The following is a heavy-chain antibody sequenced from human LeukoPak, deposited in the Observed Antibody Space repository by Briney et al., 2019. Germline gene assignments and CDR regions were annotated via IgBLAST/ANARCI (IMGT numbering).Heavy chain of an antibody. CDR3: ARDNRKYSSGWN. CDR1: GFTFSSYS. J-gene: IGHJ4*02. D-gene: IGHD6-19*01. V-gene: IGHV3-21*01. CDR2: ISSSSSYI. Sequence: GGSLRLSCAASGFTFSSYSMNWVRQAPGKGLEWVSSISSSSSYIYYADSVKGRVTIYRDKDKNSLYLQMNSLRAEDTAVYYCARDNRKYSSGWNWGQGTLVTVSS.